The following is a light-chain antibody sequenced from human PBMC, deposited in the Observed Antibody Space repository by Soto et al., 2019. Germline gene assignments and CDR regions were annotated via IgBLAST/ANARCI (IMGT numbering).Light chain of an antibody. CDR3: CSHVGSTPWTWV. CDR1: SSDVGSHNL. CDR2: EVN. J-gene: IGLJ3*02. V-gene: IGLV2-23*02. Sequence: QSALTQPASVSGSPGQSITISCTGTSSDVGSHNLVSWYQQHPGKAPKFMIYEVNKRPSGVSNRFSGSKSGNTASLTISGLQAEDEADYYCCSHVGSTPWTWVFGGGTKLTVL.